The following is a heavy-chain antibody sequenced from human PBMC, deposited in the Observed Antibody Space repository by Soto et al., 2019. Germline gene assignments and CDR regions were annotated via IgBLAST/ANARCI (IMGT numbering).Heavy chain of an antibody. CDR1: GGTFSSYT. J-gene: IGHJ6*02. D-gene: IGHD6-13*01. CDR3: ARDPNSSTLLGGGMDV. Sequence: QVQLVQSGAEVKKPGSSVKVSCKASGGTFSSYTISWVRQAPGQGLEWMGRIIPILDIANYAQNFQGRVSINADKPTSTAYMELTSLRSEDTAIYSCARDPNSSTLLGGGMDVCGQSTTVTVSS. V-gene: IGHV1-69*08. CDR2: IIPILDIA.